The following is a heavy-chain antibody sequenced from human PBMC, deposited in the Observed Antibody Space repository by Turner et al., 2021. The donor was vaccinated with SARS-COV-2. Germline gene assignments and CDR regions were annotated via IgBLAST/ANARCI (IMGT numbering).Heavy chain of an antibody. D-gene: IGHD2-15*01. CDR3: AKGLGGYCSGGSCYSGIVDY. J-gene: IGHJ4*02. V-gene: IGHV3-30*18. Sequence: QVQLVESGGGVVQPGRSLRLSCAASGFPFRSYGMHWVRQAPGKGLEWVAVISYDGSNKYYADSVKGRFTISRDNSKNTLYLQMNSLRAEDTAVYYCAKGLGGYCSGGSCYSGIVDYWGQGTLVTVSS. CDR2: ISYDGSNK. CDR1: GFPFRSYG.